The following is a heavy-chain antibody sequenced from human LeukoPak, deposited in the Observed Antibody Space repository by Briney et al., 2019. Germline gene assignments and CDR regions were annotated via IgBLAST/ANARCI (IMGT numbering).Heavy chain of an antibody. V-gene: IGHV5-51*01. CDR2: IYPGDSDT. D-gene: IGHD5-18*01. Sequence: GESLKISCEGSGYSFTSYWIAWVRPMPGKGLEWMGSIYPGDSDTRYSPSFQGQVTISADKSTSTAYLQWRGLKASDTAVYYCTRLGTAVVARYLDYWGQGTLVTVSS. CDR3: TRLGTAVVARYLDY. CDR1: GYSFTSYW. J-gene: IGHJ4*02.